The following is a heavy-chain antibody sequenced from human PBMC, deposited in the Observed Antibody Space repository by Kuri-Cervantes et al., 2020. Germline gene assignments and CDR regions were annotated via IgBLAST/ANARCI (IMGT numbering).Heavy chain of an antibody. CDR1: GFTFSSYS. Sequence: GESLKISCAASGFTFSSYSMHLVRQAPGKGLEWVSYISSSSSTIYYADSVNGRFTISRDNAKNSLYLQMNSLRDEDTAVYYCARGRDGYNNWGQGTLVTVSS. CDR3: ARGRDGYNN. D-gene: IGHD5-24*01. CDR2: ISSSSSTI. V-gene: IGHV3-48*02. J-gene: IGHJ4*02.